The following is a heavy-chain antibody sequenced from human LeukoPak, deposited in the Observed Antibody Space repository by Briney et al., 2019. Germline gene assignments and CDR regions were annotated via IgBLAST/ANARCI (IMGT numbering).Heavy chain of an antibody. J-gene: IGHJ4*02. V-gene: IGHV4-39*07. CDR2: IYYSGSP. Sequence: SETLSLTCTVSGGSISSSSYYWGWIRQPPGKGLEWIGSIYYSGSPNYNPSLKSRVTMSIDTSKNQFSLKLNSVTAADTAVYFCARGRDLGQDYWGQGTLVTVSS. D-gene: IGHD3-16*01. CDR1: GGSISSSSYY. CDR3: ARGRDLGQDY.